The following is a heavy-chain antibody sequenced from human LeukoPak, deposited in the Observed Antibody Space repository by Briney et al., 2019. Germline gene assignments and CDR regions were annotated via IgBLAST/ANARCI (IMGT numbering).Heavy chain of an antibody. V-gene: IGHV1-46*01. CDR1: GYTFTSYY. CDR2: INPSGGST. J-gene: IGHJ4*02. D-gene: IGHD4-17*01. CDR3: ARDNGDYYFDY. Sequence: ASVKVSCKASGYTFTSYYMHWVRQAPGQGLEWMGIINPSGGSTSYAQKFQGRVTMTRDTSTSTVYMELSSLRSEDTAGYYCARDNGDYYFDYWGQGTLVTVYS.